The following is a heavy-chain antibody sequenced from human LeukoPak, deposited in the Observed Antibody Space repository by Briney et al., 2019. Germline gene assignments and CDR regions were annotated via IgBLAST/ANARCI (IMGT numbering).Heavy chain of an antibody. V-gene: IGHV1-46*01. CDR3: ARDPRSTSSYYYYMDV. CDR2: INPSGGST. D-gene: IGHD2-2*01. J-gene: IGHJ6*03. Sequence: ASVKVSCKASVYTFTSYYMHWVRQAPGQGREWMGIINPSGGSTSYAQKFQGRVTMTRDTSTSTVYMELSSLRSEDTAVYYCARDPRSTSSYYYYMDVWGKGTTVTVSS. CDR1: VYTFTSYY.